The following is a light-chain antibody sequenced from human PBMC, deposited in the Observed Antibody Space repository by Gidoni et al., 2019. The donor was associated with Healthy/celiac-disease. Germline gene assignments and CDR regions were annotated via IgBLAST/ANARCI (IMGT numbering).Light chain of an antibody. Sequence: EIVLTHPPGTLSLSPGERSTRSCRASQSVSSSYLAWYQQKPGQAPRLLIYGASSRSTGIPDRFSGSGSGTDFTLTISRLEPEDFAVYYCQQYGSSPGTFGQXTKVEIK. V-gene: IGKV3-20*01. CDR3: QQYGSSPGT. CDR1: QSVSSSY. CDR2: GAS. J-gene: IGKJ1*01.